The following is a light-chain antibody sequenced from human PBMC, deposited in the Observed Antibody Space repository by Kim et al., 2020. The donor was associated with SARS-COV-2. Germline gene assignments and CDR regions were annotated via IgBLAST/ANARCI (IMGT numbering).Light chain of an antibody. V-gene: IGLV3-21*01. Sequence: APGATATMPCGGDNIATKSVHWYQQKPGQAPVMVVYFDSDRPSEIPERFSGSNSGNAATLTISRVEVGDEADFYCQVWDGNSDRPIFGGGTQLTVL. CDR3: QVWDGNSDRPI. CDR2: FDS. J-gene: IGLJ2*01. CDR1: NIATKS.